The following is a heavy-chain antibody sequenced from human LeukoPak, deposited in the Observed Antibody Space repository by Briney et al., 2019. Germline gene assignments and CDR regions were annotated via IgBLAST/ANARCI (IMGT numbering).Heavy chain of an antibody. D-gene: IGHD5-24*01. Sequence: ASVKVSCKASGYTFTSYDINWVRQATGQGLEWMGWMNPNRGNTGYAQKFQGRVTMTRNTSISTAYMELSSLRSEDTAVYYCARGEMATTSFDYWGQGTLVTVSS. J-gene: IGHJ4*02. CDR2: MNPNRGNT. V-gene: IGHV1-8*01. CDR3: ARGEMATTSFDY. CDR1: GYTFTSYD.